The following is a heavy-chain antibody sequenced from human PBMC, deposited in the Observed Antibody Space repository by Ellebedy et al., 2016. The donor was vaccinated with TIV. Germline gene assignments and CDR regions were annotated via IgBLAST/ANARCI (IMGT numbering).Heavy chain of an antibody. CDR1: GFTFSNFG. V-gene: IGHV3-30*18. CDR3: AKREWAGTSWHLAFDI. J-gene: IGHJ3*02. D-gene: IGHD6-13*01. CDR2: IAFDSTEK. Sequence: GGSLRLSCAASGFTFSNFGMHWVRQAPGMGLEWVAVIAFDSTEKYYTESVKGRFTVSRDNSKNTVYLQMNSLRAEDTAVYYCAKREWAGTSWHLAFDIWGQGTMVTVSS.